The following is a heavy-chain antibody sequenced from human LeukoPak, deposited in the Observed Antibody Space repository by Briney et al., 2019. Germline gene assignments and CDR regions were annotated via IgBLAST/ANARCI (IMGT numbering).Heavy chain of an antibody. D-gene: IGHD2-2*01. V-gene: IGHV4-34*01. CDR2: INHSGST. CDR1: GGSFSGYY. J-gene: IGHJ6*03. Sequence: PSETLSLTCAVYGGSFSGYYWSWLRQPPGKGLEWIGEINHSGSTNYNPSLKSRVTISVDTSKNQFSLKLSSVTAADTAVYYCARRSVVPAAMAYYYYYYMDVWGKGTTVTISS. CDR3: ARRSVVPAAMAYYYYYYMDV.